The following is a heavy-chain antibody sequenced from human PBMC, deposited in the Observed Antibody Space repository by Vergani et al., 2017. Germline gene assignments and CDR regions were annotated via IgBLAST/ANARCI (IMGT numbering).Heavy chain of an antibody. J-gene: IGHJ4*02. Sequence: EVQLVESGGGLVQPGGSLRLSCAASGFTFSSYWMHWVRQAPGKGLVWVSRINSDGSSTSYADSVKGRFTISRDNAKNTLYLQMNSLKTEDTAVYYCTTDPLYCSGGSCYSFDYWGQGTLVTVSS. V-gene: IGHV3-74*01. D-gene: IGHD2-15*01. CDR3: TTDPLYCSGGSCYSFDY. CDR2: INSDGSST. CDR1: GFTFSSYW.